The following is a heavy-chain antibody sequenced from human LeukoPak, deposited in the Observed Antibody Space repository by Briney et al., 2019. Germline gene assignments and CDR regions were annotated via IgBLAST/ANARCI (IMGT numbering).Heavy chain of an antibody. Sequence: GGSLRLSCAASGFTFSSYGMHWVRQAPGKGLEWVAFIRYDGSNKYYADSVKGRFTISRDNSKNTLYLQMNSLRAEDTAVYYCARDSMGFQFDYYMDVWGKGTTVTVSS. V-gene: IGHV3-30*02. CDR2: IRYDGSNK. CDR1: GFTFSSYG. D-gene: IGHD2-2*01. J-gene: IGHJ6*03. CDR3: ARDSMGFQFDYYMDV.